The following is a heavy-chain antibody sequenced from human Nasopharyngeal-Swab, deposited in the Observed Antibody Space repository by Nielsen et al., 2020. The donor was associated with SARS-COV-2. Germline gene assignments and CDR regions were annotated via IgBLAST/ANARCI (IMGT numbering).Heavy chain of an antibody. V-gene: IGHV1-18*04. J-gene: IGHJ6*02. D-gene: IGHD4-17*01. CDR2: ISAYNGNT. Sequence: ASVKVSCKASGYTFTSYGISWVRQAPGQGLEWMGWISAYNGNTNYAQKLQGRVTMTTDTSTSTAYMELRSLRSDDTAVYYCARGTEDYGDYDVGYYYGMDVWGQGTTVTVSS. CDR3: ARGTEDYGDYDVGYYYGMDV. CDR1: GYTFTSYG.